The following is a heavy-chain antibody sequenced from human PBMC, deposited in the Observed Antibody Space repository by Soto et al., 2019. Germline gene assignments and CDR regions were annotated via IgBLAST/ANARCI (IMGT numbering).Heavy chain of an antibody. J-gene: IGHJ4*02. CDR1: GGSFSGYY. V-gene: IGHV4-34*01. Sequence: QVQLQQWGAGLLKPSETLSLTCAVYGGSFSGYYWSWIRQPPGKGLEWIGEINHSGSTNYNPSLKSRVTISVDTSKNQFSLKLSSVTAADTAVYYCARENLSTGYSTIWGQGTLVTVSS. CDR2: INHSGST. D-gene: IGHD6-13*01. CDR3: ARENLSTGYSTI.